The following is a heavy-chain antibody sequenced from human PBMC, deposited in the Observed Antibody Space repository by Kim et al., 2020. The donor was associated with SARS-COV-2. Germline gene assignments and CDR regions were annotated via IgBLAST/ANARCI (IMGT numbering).Heavy chain of an antibody. Sequence: GGSLRLSCAASGFTVSNNYMSWVRQAPGKGLEWVSVNYSGGSTNYADSVKGRFTISRDNSKNTLSLQMNSLRAEDTAVYYCARDRLLDTAFPSYYYYGMDVWGQGTTVTVSS. J-gene: IGHJ6*02. CDR2: NYSGGST. D-gene: IGHD5-18*01. CDR1: GFTVSNNY. CDR3: ARDRLLDTAFPSYYYYGMDV. V-gene: IGHV3-66*01.